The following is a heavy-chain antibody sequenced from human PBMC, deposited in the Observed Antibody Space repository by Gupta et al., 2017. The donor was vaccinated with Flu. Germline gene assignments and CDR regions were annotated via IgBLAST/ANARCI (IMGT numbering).Heavy chain of an antibody. V-gene: IGHV3-15*01. CDR3: TTDLSCTPHTFCTSPYYGMDV. J-gene: IGHJ6*04. Sequence: EVQLVESGGGLVKPGGSLRLSGEPSGFTFSNAWMSWVRQAPGRGLEWVGRIRSKTDGGSTDYAAVVKGRFTISGDESKNTLYLQMDSLHPEDTAVYYCTTDLSCTPHTFCTSPYYGMDVWGKGTTGTVSS. CDR2: IRSKTDGGST. D-gene: IGHD2-8*01. CDR1: GFTFSNAW.